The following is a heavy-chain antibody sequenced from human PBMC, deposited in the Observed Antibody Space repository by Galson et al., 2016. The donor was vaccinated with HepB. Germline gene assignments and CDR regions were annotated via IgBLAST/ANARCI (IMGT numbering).Heavy chain of an antibody. Sequence: SLRLSCAASGFTFSTYAMHWVRQAPGKGLEWVAVMSYDGTNKYYADSVKGRFTISRDNSKNTLYLQMNSLRAEDTAMYYCARNSGSYLLYFDSWGQGTLVTVSS. CDR2: MSYDGTNK. CDR3: ARNSGSYLLYFDS. D-gene: IGHD1-26*01. J-gene: IGHJ4*02. V-gene: IGHV3-30-3*01. CDR1: GFTFSTYA.